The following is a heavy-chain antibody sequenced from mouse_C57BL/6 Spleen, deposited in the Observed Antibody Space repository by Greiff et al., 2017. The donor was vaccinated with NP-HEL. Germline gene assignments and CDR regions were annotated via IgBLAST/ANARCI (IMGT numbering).Heavy chain of an antibody. CDR3: ARNIYYGYDDGYYFDY. Sequence: VKLVESGPGLVAPSQSLSITCTVSGFSLTSYAISWVRQPPGKGLEWLGVIWTGGGTNYNSALKSRLSISKDNSKSQVFLKMNSLQTDDTARYYCARNIYYGYDDGYYFDYWGQGTTLTVSS. CDR1: GFSLTSYA. J-gene: IGHJ2*01. D-gene: IGHD2-2*01. CDR2: IWTGGGT. V-gene: IGHV2-9-1*01.